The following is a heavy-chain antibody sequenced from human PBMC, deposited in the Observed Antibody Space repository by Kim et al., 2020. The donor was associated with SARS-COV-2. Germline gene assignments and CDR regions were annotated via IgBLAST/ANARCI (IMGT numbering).Heavy chain of an antibody. J-gene: IGHJ4*02. CDR2: ISNSNTYK. CDR3: ARGVGGLFDY. Sequence: GGSVRLSCAASGFSFSDYYMSWIRQAPGRGLEWVSYISNSNTYKNYTDSVKGRFTVSRDNAKKSLSLQLNSLRAEDTAVYYCARGVGGLFDYWGQGILVTVSS. CDR1: GFSFSDYY. D-gene: IGHD6-19*01. V-gene: IGHV3-11*05.